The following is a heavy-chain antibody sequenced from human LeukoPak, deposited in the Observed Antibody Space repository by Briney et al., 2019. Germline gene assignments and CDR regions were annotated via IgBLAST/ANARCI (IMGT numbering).Heavy chain of an antibody. V-gene: IGHV3-23*01. D-gene: IGHD6-19*01. CDR3: AKDSGSGWFFDY. CDR1: GFTFSSYA. J-gene: IGHJ4*02. CDR2: ISGSGANT. Sequence: PGGSLRLSCAASGFTFSSYAMSWVRQAPGTGLEWVSAISGSGANTYYADSVRGRFTISRDNSKNTLYLQMNSLRAEDTAVYYCAKDSGSGWFFDYWGQGTLVTVSS.